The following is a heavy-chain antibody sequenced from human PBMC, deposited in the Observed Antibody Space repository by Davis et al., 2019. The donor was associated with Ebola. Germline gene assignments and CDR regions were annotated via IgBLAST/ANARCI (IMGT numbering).Heavy chain of an antibody. J-gene: IGHJ4*02. CDR1: GGSISSSY. V-gene: IGHV4-4*07. CDR3: ASPHQIRGGDVFDH. CDR2: TYTSGST. Sequence: PSETLSLTCTVSGGSISSSYWSWIRQPAGKGLEWIGRTYTSGSTSYNPSLRSRVTMSVDTSKNQFSLKLSSVTAADTAIYFCASPHQIRGGDVFDHWGQGTLVTVSS. D-gene: IGHD2-2*01.